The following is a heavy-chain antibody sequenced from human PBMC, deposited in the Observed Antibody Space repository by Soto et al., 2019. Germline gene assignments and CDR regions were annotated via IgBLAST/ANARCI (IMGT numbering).Heavy chain of an antibody. CDR1: GFTFSSYG. CDR2: IWYDGSNK. V-gene: IGHV3-33*01. Sequence: PGGSLRLSCAASGFTFSSYGMHWVRQAPGKGLEWVAVIWYDGSNKYYADSVKGRFTISRGNSKNTLYLQMNSLRAEDTAVYYCARCFIIAFGDPCYGMDVWGQGTTVTVYS. CDR3: ARCFIIAFGDPCYGMDV. D-gene: IGHD3-10*01. J-gene: IGHJ6*02.